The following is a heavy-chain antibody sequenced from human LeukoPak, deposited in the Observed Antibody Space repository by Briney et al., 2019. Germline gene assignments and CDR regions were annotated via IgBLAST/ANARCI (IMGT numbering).Heavy chain of an antibody. Sequence: PGRSLRLSCAASGFTFSSYAMHWVRQAPGKGLEWVAVISYDGSNKYYADSVKGRFTISRDNSKNTLYLQMNSLRAEDTAVYYCAKDPSLYYYGSGSHLNPPGTNYMDVWGKGTTVTVSS. J-gene: IGHJ6*03. CDR1: GFTFSSYA. D-gene: IGHD3-10*01. CDR3: AKDPSLYYYGSGSHLNPPGTNYMDV. CDR2: ISYDGSNK. V-gene: IGHV3-30*04.